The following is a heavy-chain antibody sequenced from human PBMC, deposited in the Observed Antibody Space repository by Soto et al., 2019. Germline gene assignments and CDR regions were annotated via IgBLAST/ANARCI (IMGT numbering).Heavy chain of an antibody. V-gene: IGHV3-30-3*01. J-gene: IGHJ4*02. CDR3: ARDRRWFGELYDY. D-gene: IGHD3-10*01. Sequence: QVPLVESGGGVVQPGRSLRLSCAASGFTFSSYAMHWVRQAPGKGLEWVAVISYDGSNKYYADSVKGRFTISRDNSKNTLYLQMNSLRAEDTAVYYCARDRRWFGELYDYWGQGTLVTVSS. CDR2: ISYDGSNK. CDR1: GFTFSSYA.